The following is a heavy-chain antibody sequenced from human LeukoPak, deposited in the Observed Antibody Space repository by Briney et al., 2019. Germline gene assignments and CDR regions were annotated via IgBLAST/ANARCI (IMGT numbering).Heavy chain of an antibody. Sequence: ASVKVSCKASGYTFTSYGISWVRQAPGQGLEWMGWISAYNGNTNYAQKFQDRVTMTTDTSTSTAYMELRSLRSEDTAVYYCARVGGYYYVGDYWGQGTLVTVSS. V-gene: IGHV1-18*01. CDR2: ISAYNGNT. J-gene: IGHJ4*02. CDR3: ARVGGYYYVGDY. CDR1: GYTFTSYG. D-gene: IGHD3-22*01.